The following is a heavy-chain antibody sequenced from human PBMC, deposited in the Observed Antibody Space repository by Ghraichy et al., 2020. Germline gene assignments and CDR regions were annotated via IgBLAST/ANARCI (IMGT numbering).Heavy chain of an antibody. V-gene: IGHV4-59*01. J-gene: IGHJ3*02. CDR2: IYFSGST. CDR3: ARSMTTVTMDAFDI. D-gene: IGHD4-17*01. CDR1: GGSISNYY. Sequence: SETLSLTCKVSGGSISNYYCSWIRQPPGKGLEWIGYIYFSGSTNYNPSLKSRVTISVDTSKNQFSLKLSSVTAADTAVYYCARSMTTVTMDAFDIWGQGTMVTVSS.